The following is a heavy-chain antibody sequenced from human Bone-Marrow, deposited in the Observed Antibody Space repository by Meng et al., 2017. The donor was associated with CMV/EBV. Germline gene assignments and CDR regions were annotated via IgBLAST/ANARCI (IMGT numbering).Heavy chain of an antibody. CDR3: AREIEYIESSMYNWFDP. D-gene: IGHD2/OR15-2a*01. CDR2: ISSSSSTI. CDR1: GFTFSSYS. J-gene: IGHJ5*02. V-gene: IGHV3-48*04. Sequence: GGSLRLSCAASGFTFSSYSMNWVRQAPGKGLEWVSYISSSSSTIYYADSVKGRFTISRDNAKNSLYLQMNSLRAEDTAVYYCAREIEYIESSMYNWFDPWGQGNLVTVSS.